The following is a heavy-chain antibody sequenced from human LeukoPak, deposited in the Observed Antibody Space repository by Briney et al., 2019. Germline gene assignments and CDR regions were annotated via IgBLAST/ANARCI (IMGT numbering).Heavy chain of an antibody. Sequence: SVKVSCKASGGTFSSYAISWVRQAPGQGLEWMGGIIPIFGTANYAQKFQGRVTITTDESTSTAYMELSSLRSEDTAVYYCARKADDILTGYPGYGRGYYFDYWGQGTLVTVSS. CDR2: IIPIFGTA. CDR1: GGTFSSYA. V-gene: IGHV1-69*05. D-gene: IGHD3-9*01. J-gene: IGHJ4*02. CDR3: ARKADDILTGYPGYGRGYYFDY.